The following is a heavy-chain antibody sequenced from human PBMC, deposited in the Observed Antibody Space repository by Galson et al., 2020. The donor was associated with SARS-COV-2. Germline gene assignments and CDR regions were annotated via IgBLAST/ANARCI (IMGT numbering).Heavy chain of an antibody. CDR3: ASVSLGYGSGGSCLYYYGMDV. D-gene: IGHD2-15*01. Sequence: SETLSLTCTVSGGSISSGGYYWSWIRQHPGKGLEWIGYIYYSGSTYYNPSLKSRVTISVDTSKNQFSLKLSSVTAADTAVYYCASVSLGYGSGGSCLYYYGMDVWGQGTTVTVSS. CDR2: IYYSGST. CDR1: GGSISSGGYY. J-gene: IGHJ6*02. V-gene: IGHV4-31*03.